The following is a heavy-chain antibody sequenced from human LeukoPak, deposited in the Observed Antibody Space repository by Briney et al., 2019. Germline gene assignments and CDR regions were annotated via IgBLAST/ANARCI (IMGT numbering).Heavy chain of an antibody. J-gene: IGHJ4*02. CDR2: ISGSGGST. D-gene: IGHD6-13*01. CDR3: AEVTSSSWYVQDY. CDR1: GFTFSSYA. V-gene: IGHV3-23*01. Sequence: GGSLRLSCAASGFTFSSYAMSGVRQAPGKGLEWVSAISGSGGSTYYADSVKGRFTISRDNSKNTLYLQMNSLRAEDTAVYYCAEVTSSSWYVQDYWGQGTLVTVSS.